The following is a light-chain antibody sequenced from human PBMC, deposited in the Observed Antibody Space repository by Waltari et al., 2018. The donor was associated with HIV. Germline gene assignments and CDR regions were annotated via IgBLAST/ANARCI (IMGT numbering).Light chain of an antibody. J-gene: IGLJ1*01. Sequence: QSVLTQPPSVSGAPGQRVTISCTGSSSNIGARYDVHWYQQLPGSAPKLLIYDNTIRPSGVPDRYSGSQSGTSASLAITGLQAEDEADYYCQSHDSSLSGYVFGTGTKVTVL. CDR3: QSHDSSLSGYV. CDR1: SSNIGARYD. V-gene: IGLV1-40*01. CDR2: DNT.